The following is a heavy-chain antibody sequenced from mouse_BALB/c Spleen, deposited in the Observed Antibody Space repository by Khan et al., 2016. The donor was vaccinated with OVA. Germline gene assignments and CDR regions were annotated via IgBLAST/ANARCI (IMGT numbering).Heavy chain of an antibody. J-gene: IGHJ2*01. CDR3: ERLQISLDD. CDR2: INPSNGRT. CDR1: GYTLTSYW. Sequence: QVQLQQPGAELVNPGASVNLSCKASGYTLTSYWMHWVKQRPGQGLEWIGEINPSNGRTNYNEKFKSKATLTVDKSSSTAYMQLRSPTSEDSAVYYCERLQISLDDWGQGTTRTVAS. V-gene: IGHV1S81*02.